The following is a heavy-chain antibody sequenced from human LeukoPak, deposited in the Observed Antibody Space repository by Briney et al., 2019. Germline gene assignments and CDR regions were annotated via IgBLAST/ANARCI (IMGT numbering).Heavy chain of an antibody. V-gene: IGHV1-2*02. Sequence: ASVKVSCKASGYTFTGYYMHWVRQAPGQGLEWMGWINPNSGGTNYAQKFQGRVTMTRDTSISTAYMELSRLRSDDTAVCYCARDYGDSSGYNDYWGQGTLVTVSS. CDR3: ARDYGDSSGYNDY. D-gene: IGHD3-22*01. CDR1: GYTFTGYY. CDR2: INPNSGGT. J-gene: IGHJ4*02.